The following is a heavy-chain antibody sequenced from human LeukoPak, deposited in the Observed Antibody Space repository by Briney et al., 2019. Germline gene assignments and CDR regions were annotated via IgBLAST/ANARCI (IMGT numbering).Heavy chain of an antibody. V-gene: IGHV3-33*01. CDR3: ARRSRYTVTMGGFDY. Sequence: GGSLRLSCAASGFTFSSYGMHWVRQAPGKGLEWVAVIWYDGSNKYYADSVKGRFTISRDNSKNTLYLQMNSLRAEDTAVYYCARRSRYTVTMGGFDYWGQGTLVTVSS. D-gene: IGHD4-17*01. CDR2: IWYDGSNK. J-gene: IGHJ4*02. CDR1: GFTFSSYG.